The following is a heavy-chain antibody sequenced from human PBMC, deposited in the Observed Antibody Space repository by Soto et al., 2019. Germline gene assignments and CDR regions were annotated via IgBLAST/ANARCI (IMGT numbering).Heavy chain of an antibody. J-gene: IGHJ4*02. Sequence: ASVKVSCKVSGYTLTELSMHWVRQAPGQGLEWMGIINPSGGSTSYAQKFQGRVTMTRDTSTSTVYMELSSLRSEDTAVYYCSSSTYPNQYSSSWYYFDYWGQGTLVTVSS. V-gene: IGHV1-46*03. CDR1: GYTLTELS. CDR3: SSSTYPNQYSSSWYYFDY. D-gene: IGHD6-13*01. CDR2: INPSGGST.